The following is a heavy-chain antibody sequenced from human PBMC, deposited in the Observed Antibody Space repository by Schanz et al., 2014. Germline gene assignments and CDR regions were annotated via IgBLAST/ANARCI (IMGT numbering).Heavy chain of an antibody. CDR3: ASPSGYSDYGTYFDF. CDR2: LSGSGGST. J-gene: IGHJ4*02. D-gene: IGHD5-12*01. Sequence: VQLVESGGGLVKPGGSLRLSCAASGFTFNSYAMTWVRQAPGKGLEWVSALSGSGGSTYYADSVKGRFTISRDNSKNTLYLQMNSLRTEDTAVYYCASPSGYSDYGTYFDFWGQGTLVTVSS. V-gene: IGHV3-23*04. CDR1: GFTFNSYA.